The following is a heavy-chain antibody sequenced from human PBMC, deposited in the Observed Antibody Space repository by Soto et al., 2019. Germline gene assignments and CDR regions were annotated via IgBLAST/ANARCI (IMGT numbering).Heavy chain of an antibody. J-gene: IGHJ4*02. D-gene: IGHD3-22*01. CDR1: GFTFSSYA. CDR2: ISGSGGST. V-gene: IGHV3-23*01. Sequence: EVQLLESGGGLVQPGGSLRLSWAASGFTFSSYAMSWVRQAPGKGLEWVSAISGSGGSTYYADSVKGRCTISRDNSKNTLYMQMNSLRAEDTAVYYCAKDAESITIIVVVIGYYFDYWSQGTMDTVSS. CDR3: AKDAESITIIVVVIGYYFDY.